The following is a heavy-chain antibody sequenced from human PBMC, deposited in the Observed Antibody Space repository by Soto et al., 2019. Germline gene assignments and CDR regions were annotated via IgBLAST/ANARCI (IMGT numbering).Heavy chain of an antibody. CDR3: AKDTDHAYDF. CDR1: GGTFRSFA. J-gene: IGHJ4*02. Sequence: QVQLVQSGAEVKKPGSSVKVSCKASGGTFRSFAFSWVRQAPGHGLEWMGGIIPLFGTTNYAQRFQGRVTITADESTSTAYKELSSLKSEDTAMYYSAKDTDHAYDFWGQGTLVTVSS. CDR2: IIPLFGTT. V-gene: IGHV1-69*01. D-gene: IGHD3-16*01.